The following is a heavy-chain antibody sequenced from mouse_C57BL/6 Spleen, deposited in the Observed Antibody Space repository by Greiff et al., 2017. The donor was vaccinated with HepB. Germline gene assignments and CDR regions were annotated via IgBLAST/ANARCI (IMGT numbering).Heavy chain of an antibody. D-gene: IGHD2-4*01. J-gene: IGHJ2*01. CDR1: GFTFSDYY. Sequence: EVKLVESEGGLVQPGSSMKLSCTASGFTFSDYYMAWVRQVPEKGLEWVANINYDGSSTYYLDSLKSRFIISRDNAKNILYLQMSSLKSEDTATYYCAREHDYGRFDYWGQGTTLTVSS. CDR3: AREHDYGRFDY. V-gene: IGHV5-16*01. CDR2: INYDGSST.